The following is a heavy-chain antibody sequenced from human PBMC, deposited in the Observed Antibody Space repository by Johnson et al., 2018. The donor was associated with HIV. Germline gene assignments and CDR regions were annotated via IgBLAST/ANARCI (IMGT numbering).Heavy chain of an antibody. Sequence: VQLVESGGGLVQPGGSLRLSCAASGFTFRDFAMSWVRQAPGKGLEWVSVISGRGGSTFYADSVRGRFTISRDTSKNTMYLQMNSLRAEDTAVYYCAKEVGWLGDAFDIWGQGTMVTVYS. CDR1: GFTFRDFA. V-gene: IGHV3-23*04. CDR2: ISGRGGST. CDR3: AKEVGWLGDAFDI. D-gene: IGHD6-19*01. J-gene: IGHJ3*02.